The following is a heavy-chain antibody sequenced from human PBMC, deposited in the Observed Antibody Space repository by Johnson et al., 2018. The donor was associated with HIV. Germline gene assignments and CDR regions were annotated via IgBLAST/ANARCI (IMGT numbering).Heavy chain of an antibody. CDR3: ARDFMYAFDI. D-gene: IGHD3-10*02. Sequence: WVSSISGSGGTTYYADSVKGRFTISRDNSKNTLYLQMNGLRPEDTAVYYCARDFMYAFDIWGQGTMVTVSS. CDR2: ISGSGGTT. V-gene: IGHV3-23*01. J-gene: IGHJ3*02.